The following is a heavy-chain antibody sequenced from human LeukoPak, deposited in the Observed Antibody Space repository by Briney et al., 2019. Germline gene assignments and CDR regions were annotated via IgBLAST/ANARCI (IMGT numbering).Heavy chain of an antibody. J-gene: IGHJ5*02. D-gene: IGHD2-2*01. CDR1: GGSISSSIYY. CDR2: IYYSGSA. Sequence: SETLSLTCTVSGGSISSSIYYWGWIRQPPGKGLEWIGCIYYSGSAYYNPSLKSRVTISVDTSKNQFSLKLSSVTAADTAVYYCARDRRLGRYCSSTSCYSNWFDPWGQGTLVTVSS. CDR3: ARDRRLGRYCSSTSCYSNWFDP. V-gene: IGHV4-39*07.